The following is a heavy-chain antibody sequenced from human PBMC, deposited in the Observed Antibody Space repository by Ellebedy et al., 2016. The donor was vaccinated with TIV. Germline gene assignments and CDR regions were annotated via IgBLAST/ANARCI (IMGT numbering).Heavy chain of an antibody. Sequence: GESLKISXGASGFILSNYWMHWVRQVPGKGLVWVSHIRGDGISTSYADSVKGRFTISRDNAKNTMYLQMNSLRAEDTAVYYCARDGVGLIDLDSWGQGTLVTVSS. CDR3: ARDGVGLIDLDS. J-gene: IGHJ4*02. CDR2: IRGDGIST. V-gene: IGHV3-74*01. D-gene: IGHD3-3*01. CDR1: GFILSNYW.